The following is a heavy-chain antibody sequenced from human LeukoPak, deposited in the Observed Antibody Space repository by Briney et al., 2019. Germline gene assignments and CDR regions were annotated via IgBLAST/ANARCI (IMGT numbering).Heavy chain of an antibody. Sequence: PSETLSLTCTVSGGSINSGSYYWSWIRQPAGKGLEWIGRIYNSGSTSYNPSLKSRVTISIDTSKNQVSLQLSLVTAADTAIYHCARDKEYCTRTSCWTWFDPWGQETLVTVCS. D-gene: IGHD2-2*01. J-gene: IGHJ5*02. CDR3: ARDKEYCTRTSCWTWFDP. V-gene: IGHV4-61*02. CDR2: IYNSGST. CDR1: GGSINSGSYY.